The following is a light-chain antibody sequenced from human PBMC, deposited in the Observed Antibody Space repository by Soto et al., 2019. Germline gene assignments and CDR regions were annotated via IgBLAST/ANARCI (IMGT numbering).Light chain of an antibody. V-gene: IGLV2-14*03. CDR3: CSYSRSSPYV. Sequence: QSLLAQPVFLPGSCWHATTISCTGTRGAVGAYNYVSWYQHHPGKVPRLMIFDVSNRPSGVSNRLSGSKSGNTASLTISGLQAEDEADYYCCSYSRSSPYVFGAGTKVTVL. CDR2: DVS. CDR1: RGAVGAYNY. J-gene: IGLJ1*01.